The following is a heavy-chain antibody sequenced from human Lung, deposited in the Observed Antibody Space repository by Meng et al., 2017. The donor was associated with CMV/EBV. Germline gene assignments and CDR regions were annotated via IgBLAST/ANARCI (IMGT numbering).Heavy chain of an antibody. CDR3: AREFSSGYLHFDF. Sequence: GGSLRLSCAASGFTFSSYHMSWVRQAPGKGLEWVSSITSSDTYKYYPDSLKGRFTISRDNARKLLYLQINNLRAEDTAVYYCAREFSSGYLHFDFWGQGTLVTVSS. D-gene: IGHD3-9*01. CDR2: ITSSDTYK. J-gene: IGHJ4*02. CDR1: GFTFSSYH. V-gene: IGHV3-21*01.